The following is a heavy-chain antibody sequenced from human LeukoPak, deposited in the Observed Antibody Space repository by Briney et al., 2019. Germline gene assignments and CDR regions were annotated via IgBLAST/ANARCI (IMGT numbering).Heavy chain of an antibody. CDR1: GYTFTNYG. J-gene: IGHJ4*02. CDR2: ISEYNGNA. Sequence: ASVKVSCKASGYTFTNYGISWVRQAPGQGLEWMAWISEYNGNANHAQKFQGRVTMTTDTSTSTAYMELRSPISDDTAVYYCAREGDQEYGDYSPFADWGQGTLVTVSS. CDR3: AREGDQEYGDYSPFAD. D-gene: IGHD4-17*01. V-gene: IGHV1-18*01.